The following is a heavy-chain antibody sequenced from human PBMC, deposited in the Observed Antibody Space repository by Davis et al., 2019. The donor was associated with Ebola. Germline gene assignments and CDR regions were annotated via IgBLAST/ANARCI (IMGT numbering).Heavy chain of an antibody. CDR1: GFTFSDYW. Sequence: PGGSLRLSCAVSGFTFSDYWMSWVRQAPGKGLEWLAHIKEDESENYFVHSVKGRFTISRDNAKNSLYLQMNSLRDEDTAVYYCARGEWYGELLALYYFDYWGQGTLVTVSS. CDR3: ARGEWYGELLALYYFDY. J-gene: IGHJ4*02. CDR2: IKEDESEN. D-gene: IGHD3-10*01. V-gene: IGHV3-7*01.